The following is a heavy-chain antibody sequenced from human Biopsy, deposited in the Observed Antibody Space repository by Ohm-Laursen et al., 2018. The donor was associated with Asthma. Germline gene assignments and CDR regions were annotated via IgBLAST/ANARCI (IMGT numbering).Heavy chain of an antibody. CDR2: ISFDGSNK. V-gene: IGHV3-30*18. CDR3: AKDVSPGWELRRGPDY. Sequence: SSLRLSCAAPGFTFSNYVMSWVRQAPGKGLDWVAVISFDGSNKNYTDSVKGRFTISRDNSRNTLHLQMNSLRAEDTAVYYCAKDVSPGWELRRGPDYWGQGTLVTVSS. J-gene: IGHJ4*02. D-gene: IGHD1-26*01. CDR1: GFTFSNYV.